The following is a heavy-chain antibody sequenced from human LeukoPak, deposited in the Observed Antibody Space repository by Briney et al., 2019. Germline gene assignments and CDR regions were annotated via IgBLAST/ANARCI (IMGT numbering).Heavy chain of an antibody. D-gene: IGHD3-22*01. CDR1: GFTFSSYA. CDR3: AKLGVTMIVVVIRGIDY. CDR2: ISGSGGST. V-gene: IGHV3-23*01. J-gene: IGHJ4*02. Sequence: GGSLRLSCAASGFTFSSYAMSWVRQAPGKGLEWVSAISGSGGSTYYADSVKGRFTISRDNSKNTLYLQMNSLRAEDTAVYYCAKLGVTMIVVVIRGIDYWGQGTLVTVSS.